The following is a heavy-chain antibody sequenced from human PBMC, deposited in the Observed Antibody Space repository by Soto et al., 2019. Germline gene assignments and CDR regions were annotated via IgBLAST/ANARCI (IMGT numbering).Heavy chain of an antibody. D-gene: IGHD1-7*01. J-gene: IGHJ6*02. V-gene: IGHV4-31*03. CDR2: IYYSGST. CDR1: GGSISSGGYY. CDR3: ARGLLSGTAEYYYYYGMDV. Sequence: SETLSLTCTVSGGSISSGGYYWSWIRQHPGKGLEWIGYIYYSGSTYYNPSLKSRVTISVDTSKNQFSLKLSSVTAADTAVYYSARGLLSGTAEYYYYYGMDVWGQGTTVTVSS.